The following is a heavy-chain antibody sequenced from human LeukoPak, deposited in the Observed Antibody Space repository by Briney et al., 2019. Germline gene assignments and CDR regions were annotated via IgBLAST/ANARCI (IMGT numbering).Heavy chain of an antibody. D-gene: IGHD5-18*01. Sequence: GRSLRLSCAASGFNFNDYGMHWVRQAPGKGLEWVAIIWHDGNNKYYADSVRGRFTISRDNSKNTLYLEMNSLRAEDTAVYYYARDGAYSYTYWGQGTLVIVSS. J-gene: IGHJ4*02. V-gene: IGHV3-33*01. CDR2: IWHDGNNK. CDR3: ARDGAYSYTY. CDR1: GFNFNDYG.